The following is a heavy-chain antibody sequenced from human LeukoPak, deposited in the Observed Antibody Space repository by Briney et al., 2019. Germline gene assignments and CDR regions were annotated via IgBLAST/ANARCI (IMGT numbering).Heavy chain of an antibody. CDR1: GYTFTSYY. J-gene: IGHJ3*02. V-gene: IGHV1-46*01. Sequence: ASVKVSCKASGYTFTSYYMHWVLQAPGQGLEWMGIINPSGGSTSYAQKFQGRVTMTRDTSTSTVYMELSSLRSEDTAVYYCARQEYYYDSSCYAFDIWGQGTMVTVSS. CDR3: ARQEYYYDSSCYAFDI. D-gene: IGHD3-22*01. CDR2: INPSGGST.